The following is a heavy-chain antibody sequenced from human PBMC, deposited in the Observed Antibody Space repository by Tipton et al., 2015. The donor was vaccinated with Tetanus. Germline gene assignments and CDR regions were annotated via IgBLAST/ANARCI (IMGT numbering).Heavy chain of an antibody. J-gene: IGHJ6*03. CDR1: GGTFTNYA. D-gene: IGHD6-13*01. CDR3: ARSEQQLVRGYYYYYYMDV. CDR2: ITPIFGTT. V-gene: IGHV1-69*01. Sequence: QLVQSGAEMKKPGSSVKVSCKASGGTFTNYALSWVRQAPGQGLEWVGGITPIFGTTNSAPKFQGRVTITADESTNTAYMELSNLRSEDTAVYYCARSEQQLVRGYYYYYYMDVWGKGTTVTVSS.